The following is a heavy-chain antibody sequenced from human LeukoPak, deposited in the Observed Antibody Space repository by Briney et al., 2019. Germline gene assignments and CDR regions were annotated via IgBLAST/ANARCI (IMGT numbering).Heavy chain of an antibody. D-gene: IGHD6-13*01. V-gene: IGHV3-7*01. J-gene: IGHJ4*02. CDR1: GFTLSSYW. CDR3: ARDIEAAGLFFDY. CDR2: IKYDGSEK. Sequence: GGSLRLSCVASGFTLSSYWMSWVRQAPGKGLEWVANIKYDGSEKDYVDSVKGRFTISRDNAKNSLYLQMNSLRAEDTAVYYCARDIEAAGLFFDYWGQGTLVTVSS.